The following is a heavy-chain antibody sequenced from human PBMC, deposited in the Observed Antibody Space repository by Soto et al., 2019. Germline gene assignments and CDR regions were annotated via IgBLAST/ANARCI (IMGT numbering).Heavy chain of an antibody. D-gene: IGHD3-10*01. J-gene: IGHJ6*02. V-gene: IGHV3-48*03. Sequence: PGGSLRLSCAASGFTFSSYEMNWVRQAPGKGLEWVSYISISGSTIYYADSVKGRFTISRDNAKNSLYLQMNSLRAEDTAVYYCARLRRYGTKVRNGMDVWGQGTTVTVSS. CDR1: GFTFSSYE. CDR2: ISISGSTI. CDR3: ARLRRYGTKVRNGMDV.